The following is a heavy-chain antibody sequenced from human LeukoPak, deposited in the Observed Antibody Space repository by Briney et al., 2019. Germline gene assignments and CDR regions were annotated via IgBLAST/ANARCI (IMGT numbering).Heavy chain of an antibody. CDR2: IKQDGSEK. J-gene: IGHJ4*02. Sequence: PGGSLRLSCAASGFTFSSYWMSWVRQAPGKGLEWVANIKQDGSEKYYVDSVKGRFTISRDNAKNSLYLQMNSLRAEDTAVYYCARGGRIQRNYYFDYWGQGTLVTVSS. D-gene: IGHD3-16*01. CDR1: GFTFSSYW. V-gene: IGHV3-7*01. CDR3: ARGGRIQRNYYFDY.